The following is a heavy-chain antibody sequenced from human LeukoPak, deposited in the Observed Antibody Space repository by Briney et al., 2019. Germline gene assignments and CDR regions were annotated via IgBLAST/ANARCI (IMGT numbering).Heavy chain of an antibody. J-gene: IGHJ3*02. V-gene: IGHV3-21*01. CDR1: GFTFSSYS. Sequence: GGSLRLSCAASGFTFSSYSMNWVRQAPGKGLEWVSSISSSSSYIYYADSVKGRFTISRDNAKNSLYLQMNSLRAEDTAVYYCAREDTAMVGAFDIWGQGTMVTVSS. D-gene: IGHD5-18*01. CDR2: ISSSSSYI. CDR3: AREDTAMVGAFDI.